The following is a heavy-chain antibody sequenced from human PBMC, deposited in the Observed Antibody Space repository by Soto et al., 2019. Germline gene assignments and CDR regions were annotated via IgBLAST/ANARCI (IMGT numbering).Heavy chain of an antibody. CDR1: GFTFSNAW. J-gene: IGHJ4*02. CDR2: IKGESDGGTT. CDR3: TTGLSNGYYNFDY. V-gene: IGHV3-15*01. Sequence: GVSLRLSCTASGFTFSNAWMSWVRQAPGKGLEWIGRIKGESDGGTTDYATPVKGRFSISRDQSKDTLYLHMNSLKTEDTAVYYCTTGLSNGYYNFDYWGQGT. D-gene: IGHD3-22*01.